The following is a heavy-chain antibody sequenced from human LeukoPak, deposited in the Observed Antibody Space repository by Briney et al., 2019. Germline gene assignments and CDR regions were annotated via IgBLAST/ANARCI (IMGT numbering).Heavy chain of an antibody. V-gene: IGHV4-59*11. CDR1: GSSIGHHY. CDR3: ARAKAAGSYDF. CDR2: THFSGSS. J-gene: IGHJ4*02. D-gene: IGHD6-13*01. Sequence: SETLSLTCSVSGSSIGHHYWTWIRQPPGKGLEWIGYTHFSGSSNYNPSLKSRATTSLDRAKNQISLTLTSVTAADTAVYFCARAKAAGSYDFWGQGTLVTVSS.